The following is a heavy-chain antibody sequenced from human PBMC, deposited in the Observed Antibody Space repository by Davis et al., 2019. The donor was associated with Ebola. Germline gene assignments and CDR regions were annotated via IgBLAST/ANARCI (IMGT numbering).Heavy chain of an antibody. Sequence: SETLSLTCTVSGGSISSYYWSWIRQPPGKGLEWIGYMYYSGRSKYNSSLKSRVTMSVDTSQNQFSLRLTSVTAADTAVYYCAAEGRSIRPGYWGQGTLVTVSS. D-gene: IGHD3-22*01. CDR2: MYYSGRS. J-gene: IGHJ4*02. CDR1: GGSISSYY. V-gene: IGHV4-59*01. CDR3: AAEGRSIRPGY.